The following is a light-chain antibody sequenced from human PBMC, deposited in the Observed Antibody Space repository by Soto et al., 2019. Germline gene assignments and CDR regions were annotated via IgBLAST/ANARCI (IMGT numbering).Light chain of an antibody. J-gene: IGKJ4*01. Sequence: EIVMTHSPATLSVSPGQRATLSCRASHSVSSNLAWYQQKPGQAPRLLIYGASTRATGIPARFSGSGSGTEFTLTISSLQSEDLAVYYCQQYNNWPQTFGGGTKVEIQ. CDR2: GAS. CDR1: HSVSSN. CDR3: QQYNNWPQT. V-gene: IGKV3-15*01.